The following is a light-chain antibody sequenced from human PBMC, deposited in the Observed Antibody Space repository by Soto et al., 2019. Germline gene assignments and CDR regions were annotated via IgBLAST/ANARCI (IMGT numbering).Light chain of an antibody. CDR3: QQSSSFPLT. CDR2: AAS. CDR1: QGITSW. Sequence: DIQMTQSPSSVSASVGDRVTITCRASQGITSWLAWYQQKPGRAPKLLIYAASSLQSGVPSRFSGSGSGREYALTISSLQPEDFATYFCQQSSSFPLTFGGGTKVEIK. V-gene: IGKV1-12*01. J-gene: IGKJ4*01.